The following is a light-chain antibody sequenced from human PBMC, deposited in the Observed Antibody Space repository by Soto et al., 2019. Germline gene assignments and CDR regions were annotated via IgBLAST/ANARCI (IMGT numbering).Light chain of an antibody. V-gene: IGLV2-14*03. Sequence: QSALTQPASVSGSPGQSITISCTGTGSDVGIYNFVSWYQQYPGKVPKLIIYDVSNRPSGISNRFSGFKSGNTASLTISGLQAEDEADYYCSSYTSRSTLVFGGGTQLTVL. CDR1: GSDVGIYNF. CDR3: SSYTSRSTLV. CDR2: DVS. J-gene: IGLJ2*01.